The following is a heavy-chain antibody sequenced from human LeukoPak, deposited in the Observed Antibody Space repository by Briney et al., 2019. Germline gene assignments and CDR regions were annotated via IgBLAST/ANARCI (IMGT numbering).Heavy chain of an antibody. CDR3: ANHPPAHCSSTSCYAPN. V-gene: IGHV3-23*01. J-gene: IGHJ4*02. CDR2: ISGSGGST. CDR1: GFTFSSYA. Sequence: PGGSLRLSCAASGFTFSSYAMSWVRQAPGKGLEWVSAISGSGGSTYYADSVKGRFTISRDNSKNTLYLQMNSLRAEDTAVYYCANHPPAHCSSTSCYAPNWGQGTLVTVSS. D-gene: IGHD2-2*01.